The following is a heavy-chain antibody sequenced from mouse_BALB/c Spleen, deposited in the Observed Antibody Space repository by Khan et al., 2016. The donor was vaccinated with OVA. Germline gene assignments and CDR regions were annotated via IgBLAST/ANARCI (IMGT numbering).Heavy chain of an antibody. CDR3: AKQIWSPYYGMDY. CDR1: GFSSTDHG. D-gene: IGHD1-1*02. Sequence: QVQLKESGPGLVAPSQSLSITCTVSGFSSTDHGVSWIRQPPGKGLEWLGVIWGGGSTYYNSVLKSRLNISKDNSKTQVFLKMNSLQTDDTAMYYCAKQIWSPYYGMDYWGQGTSVTVSS. CDR2: IWGGGST. V-gene: IGHV2-6-5*01. J-gene: IGHJ4*01.